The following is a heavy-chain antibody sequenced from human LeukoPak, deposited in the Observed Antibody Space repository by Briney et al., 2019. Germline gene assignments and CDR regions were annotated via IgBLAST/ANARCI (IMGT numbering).Heavy chain of an antibody. V-gene: IGHV4-30-2*01. CDR3: ARGDGDYVLPFDY. J-gene: IGHJ4*02. D-gene: IGHD4-17*01. CDR2: IYHNGST. CDR1: GGSISSGGYS. Sequence: PSETLSLTCAVSGGSISSGGYSWSWIRQPPGKGLEWIGYIYHNGSTYYNPSLKSRVTISVDRSKNQFSLKLSSVTAADTAVYYCARGDGDYVLPFDYWGQGTLVTVSS.